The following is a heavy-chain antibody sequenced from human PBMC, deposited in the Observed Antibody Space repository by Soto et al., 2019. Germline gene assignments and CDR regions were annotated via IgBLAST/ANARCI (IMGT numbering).Heavy chain of an antibody. D-gene: IGHD3-10*01. CDR2: IYPGDSDT. Sequence: PGESLKISCKGSGYSFTSYWIGWVRQMPGKGLEWMGIIYPGDSDTRYSPSFQGQVTISADKSISTAYLQWSSLKASDTAMYYCARRYYYGSGSPRGTYWFDPWGQGTLVTVS. V-gene: IGHV5-51*01. J-gene: IGHJ5*02. CDR1: GYSFTSYW. CDR3: ARRYYYGSGSPRGTYWFDP.